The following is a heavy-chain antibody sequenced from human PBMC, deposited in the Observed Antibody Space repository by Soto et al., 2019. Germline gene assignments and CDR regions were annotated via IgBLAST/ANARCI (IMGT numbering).Heavy chain of an antibody. Sequence: GGSLRLSCVGSGFSFSRFPMSWFRQAAGKGLEWVAGINGGGSSTSYADSVQGRFTISRDNSKNTLLLHMDKLTAEDTAVYYCAKIESRFFYDSTGYYPFDYWGQGTLVTVSS. CDR2: INGGGSST. CDR1: GFSFSRFP. V-gene: IGHV3-23*01. D-gene: IGHD3-22*01. CDR3: AKIESRFFYDSTGYYPFDY. J-gene: IGHJ4*02.